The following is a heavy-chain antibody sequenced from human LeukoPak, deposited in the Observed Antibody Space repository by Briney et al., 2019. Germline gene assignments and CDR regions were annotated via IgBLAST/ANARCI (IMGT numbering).Heavy chain of an antibody. V-gene: IGHV4-39*07. CDR2: IFYGGST. Sequence: SETLSLTCDVSGGSISSSTYYWDWIRQPLGKGLEWVGGIFYGGSTYYNPSLKSRLTLSLDTSKNKFSLRLSSVTAADTAVYFCARGIAAAGAQGWFDPWGRGIRVTVSS. D-gene: IGHD6-13*01. CDR1: GGSISSSTYY. J-gene: IGHJ5*02. CDR3: ARGIAAAGAQGWFDP.